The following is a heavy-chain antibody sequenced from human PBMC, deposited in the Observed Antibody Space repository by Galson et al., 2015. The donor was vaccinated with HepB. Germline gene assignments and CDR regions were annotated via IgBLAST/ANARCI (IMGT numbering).Heavy chain of an antibody. Sequence: SLRLSCAASGFSVSSDYFSWVRQAPGKGLEWVSVIYSGGSAYYAGSLKGRFTISRDNSKNTLYLQMNSLRAEDTAVYYCARGSTTDYYFDYWGQGTLVTVSS. V-gene: IGHV3-66*01. CDR2: IYSGGSA. J-gene: IGHJ4*02. D-gene: IGHD4-17*01. CDR1: GFSVSSDY. CDR3: ARGSTTDYYFDY.